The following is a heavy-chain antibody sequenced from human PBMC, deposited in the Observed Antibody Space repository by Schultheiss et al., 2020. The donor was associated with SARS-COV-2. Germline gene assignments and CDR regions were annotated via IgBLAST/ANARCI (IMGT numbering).Heavy chain of an antibody. J-gene: IGHJ4*02. CDR3: ARDLYYYVSSGYYSDY. CDR1: GFAFRSYR. CDR2: ISSDGSTT. Sequence: GESLKISCAASGFAFRSYRMHWVRQAPGKGLVWVSHISSDGSTTNYADSVKGRFTISRDNAKNTVYLQMNSLRAEDTAVYYCARDLYYYVSSGYYSDYWGQGTLVTVSS. D-gene: IGHD3-22*01. V-gene: IGHV3-74*01.